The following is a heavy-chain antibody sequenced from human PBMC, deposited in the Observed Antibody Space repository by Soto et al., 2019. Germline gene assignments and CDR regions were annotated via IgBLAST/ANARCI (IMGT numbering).Heavy chain of an antibody. CDR3: AAADDSSGPTIWVSARAFDI. D-gene: IGHD3-22*01. CDR2: IVVGSGNT. V-gene: IGHV1-58*01. CDR1: GFTFTSSA. Sequence: ASVKVSCKASGFTFTSSAVQWVRQARGQRLEWIGWIVVGSGNTNYAQKFQERVTITRDMSTSTAYMELSSLRSEDTAVYYCAAADDSSGPTIWVSARAFDIWGQGTMVTVSS. J-gene: IGHJ3*02.